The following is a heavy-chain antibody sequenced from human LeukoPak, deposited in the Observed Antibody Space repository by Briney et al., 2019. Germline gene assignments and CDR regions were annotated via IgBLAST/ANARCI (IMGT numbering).Heavy chain of an antibody. D-gene: IGHD6-19*01. V-gene: IGHV1-2*02. Sequence: ASVKVSCKASGYTFTGYYMHWVRQAPGQGLEWMGWINPNSGGTNYAQKFQGRVTMTRDTSISTAYMELSRLRSDDTAVYYCARERQLIIAVAADWFDPWDQGTLVTVSS. CDR3: ARERQLIIAVAADWFDP. CDR1: GYTFTGYY. J-gene: IGHJ5*02. CDR2: INPNSGGT.